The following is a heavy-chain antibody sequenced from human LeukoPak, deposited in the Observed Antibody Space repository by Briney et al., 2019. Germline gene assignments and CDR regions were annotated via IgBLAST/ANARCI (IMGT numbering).Heavy chain of an antibody. CDR3: ARMARVDPFDY. CDR1: GFTVSSNY. V-gene: IGHV3-53*01. CDR2: IYSGGST. D-gene: IGHD5-24*01. J-gene: IGHJ4*02. Sequence: PGGSLRLSCAASGFTVSSNYMSWVRQAPGKGLEWVSVIYSGGSTYYADSVKGRFTISRDNSKNTLYLRMNSLRAEDTAVYYCARMARVDPFDYWGQGTLVTVSS.